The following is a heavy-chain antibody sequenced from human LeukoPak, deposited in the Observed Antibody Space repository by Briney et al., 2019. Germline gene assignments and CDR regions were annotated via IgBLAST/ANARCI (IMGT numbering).Heavy chain of an antibody. V-gene: IGHV4-39*07. CDR2: IYYSGST. J-gene: IGHJ3*02. D-gene: IGHD3-22*01. CDR1: GGSISSSSYY. CDR3: ARAITMIVPGAFDI. Sequence: RSETLSLTCTVSGGSISSSSYYWGWIRQPPGKGLEWIGSIYYSGSTYYNPSLKSRVTISVDTSKNQFSPKLSSVTAADTAVYYCARAITMIVPGAFDIWGQGTMVTVSS.